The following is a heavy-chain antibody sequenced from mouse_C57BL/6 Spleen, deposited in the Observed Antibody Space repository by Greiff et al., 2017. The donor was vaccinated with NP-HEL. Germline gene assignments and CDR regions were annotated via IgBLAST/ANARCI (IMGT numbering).Heavy chain of an antibody. Sequence: DVHLVESGGDLVKPGGSLKLSCAASGFTFSSYGMSWVRQTPDKRLEWVATISSGGSYTYYPDSVKGRFTISRDNAKNTLYLQMSSLKSEDTAMYYCARHGGRDYDGAMDYWGQGTSVTVSS. CDR1: GFTFSSYG. CDR2: ISSGGSYT. J-gene: IGHJ4*01. D-gene: IGHD2-4*01. CDR3: ARHGGRDYDGAMDY. V-gene: IGHV5-6*01.